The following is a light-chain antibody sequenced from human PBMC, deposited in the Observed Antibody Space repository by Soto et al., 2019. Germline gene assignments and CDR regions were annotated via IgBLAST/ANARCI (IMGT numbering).Light chain of an antibody. V-gene: IGKV2-28*01. Sequence: DIVMTQSPLSLPVTPGEPAPISCRSSQSLLHSNGYNYVDLCLQNPGQSPQLLIYLGSNRASGGRDRFSGSGSGTDFTLKISRVEAEDVGVYYCMQPLQSWTFGQGTKVDIK. J-gene: IGKJ1*01. CDR2: LGS. CDR3: MQPLQSWT. CDR1: QSLLHSNGYNY.